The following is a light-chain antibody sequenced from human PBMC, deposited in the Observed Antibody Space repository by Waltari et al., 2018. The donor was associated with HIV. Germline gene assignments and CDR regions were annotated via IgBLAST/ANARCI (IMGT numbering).Light chain of an antibody. CDR2: DNN. V-gene: IGLV1-51*01. CDR3: GTWDSSLSAVV. Sequence: QSVLTQPPSVSAAPGQKVTISCSGSSSNIGTNYVSWHQQLPGTAPKLLICDNNWRPSGIPDRFSGAKSGTSATLGITGLQTGDEADYYCGTWDSSLSAVVFGGGTKLTVL. CDR1: SSNIGTNY. J-gene: IGLJ2*01.